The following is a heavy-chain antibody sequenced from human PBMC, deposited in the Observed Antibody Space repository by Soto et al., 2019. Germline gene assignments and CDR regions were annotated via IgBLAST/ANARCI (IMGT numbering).Heavy chain of an antibody. CDR3: ERAQTPTASDL. J-gene: IGHJ4*02. CDR1: GYTFSNYG. Sequence: QIQLVQSEGGVKKPGASVKVSCKTSGYTFSNYGVSWVRQAPGQGLEWMGWLNTYNGNTKYAQKFQARVTMPTDTSANSAYVELRSLRSDDTAVYYCERAQTPTASDLCGQGTLVIVSS. V-gene: IGHV1-18*01. D-gene: IGHD4-4*01. CDR2: LNTYNGNT.